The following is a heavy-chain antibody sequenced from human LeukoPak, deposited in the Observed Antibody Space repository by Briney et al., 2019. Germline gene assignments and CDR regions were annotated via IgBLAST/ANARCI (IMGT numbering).Heavy chain of an antibody. CDR3: ARETHTAVAGTFYYYGMDV. V-gene: IGHV4-4*07. J-gene: IGHJ6*02. CDR1: GGSISSYY. Sequence: SETLSLTCTVSGGSISSYYWSWIRQPAGKGLEWIGRIYTSGSTNYNPSLKSRVTMSVDTSKNQFSLKLSSVTAADTAVYYCARETHTAVAGTFYYYGMDVWGQGTTVTVSS. CDR2: IYTSGST. D-gene: IGHD6-19*01.